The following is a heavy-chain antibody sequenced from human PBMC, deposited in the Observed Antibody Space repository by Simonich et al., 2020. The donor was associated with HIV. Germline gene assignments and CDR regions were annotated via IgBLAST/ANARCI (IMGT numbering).Heavy chain of an antibody. CDR3: ARGIVGAD. D-gene: IGHD1-26*01. CDR1: GFTCSSYG. Sequence: EVQLVESGGGLVQPGGSLRLSCTASGFTCSSYGMSWVRQAPVEGVGWVAHIKQDGSEKYYVDSVKGRFTISRDNAKNSLYLQMNSLRGEDTAVYYCARGIVGADWGQGTLVTVSS. V-gene: IGHV3-7*01. J-gene: IGHJ4*02. CDR2: IKQDGSEK.